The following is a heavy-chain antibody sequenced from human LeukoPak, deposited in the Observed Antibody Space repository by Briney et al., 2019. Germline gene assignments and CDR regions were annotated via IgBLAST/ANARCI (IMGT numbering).Heavy chain of an antibody. CDR1: GYSISSGYY. D-gene: IGHD3-22*01. CDR3: ARWGGSGYFLGDAFDI. CDR2: IYHSGST. J-gene: IGHJ3*02. V-gene: IGHV4-38-2*02. Sequence: SETLSLTCTVSGYSISSGYYWGWIRQPPGKGLEWIGSIYHSGSTYYNPSLKSRVTISVDTSKNQFSLKLSSVTAADTAVYYCARWGGSGYFLGDAFDIWGQGTMVTVSS.